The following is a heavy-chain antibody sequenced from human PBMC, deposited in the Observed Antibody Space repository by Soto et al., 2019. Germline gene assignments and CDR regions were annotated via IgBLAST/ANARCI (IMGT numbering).Heavy chain of an antibody. V-gene: IGHV1-18*01. J-gene: IGHJ4*02. Sequence: ASVKVSCKASGYTFTSYGISWVRQAPGQGLEWMGWISAYNGNTNYAQKLQGRVTMTTDTSTSTAYMELRSLRSADPGGDYCARDGHERFLEWLLDYWGQGTLVTVSS. CDR2: ISAYNGNT. CDR3: ARDGHERFLEWLLDY. CDR1: GYTFTSYG. D-gene: IGHD3-3*01.